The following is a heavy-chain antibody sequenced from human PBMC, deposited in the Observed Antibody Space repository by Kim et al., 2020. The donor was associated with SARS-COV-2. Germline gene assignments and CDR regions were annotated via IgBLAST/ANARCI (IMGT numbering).Heavy chain of an antibody. D-gene: IGHD6-6*01. V-gene: IGHV3-30*04. Sequence: WGSLRLSCAASGFTFSSYAMHWVRQAPGKGLEWVAVISYDGSNKYYADSVKGRFTISRDNSKNTLYLQMNSLRAEDTAVYYCARDRMDGSSSLDYWGQGTLVTVSS. CDR3: ARDRMDGSSSLDY. CDR2: ISYDGSNK. J-gene: IGHJ4*02. CDR1: GFTFSSYA.